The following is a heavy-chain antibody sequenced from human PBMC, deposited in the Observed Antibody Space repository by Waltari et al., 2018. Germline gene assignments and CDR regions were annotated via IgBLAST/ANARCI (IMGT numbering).Heavy chain of an antibody. Sequence: QVQLVQSGAEVKKPGSSVKVSCKASGGTFSSYAISWVRQAPGQGLEWMGRLIPIFGTANYAQKFQCRVTIAADKSASTAYIELSSLRSEDAAVYYCASRVYCSGGSCYPGTLAYWGQGTLVTVSS. D-gene: IGHD2-15*01. V-gene: IGHV1-69*08. CDR2: LIPIFGTA. CDR1: GGTFSSYA. CDR3: ASRVYCSGGSCYPGTLAY. J-gene: IGHJ4*02.